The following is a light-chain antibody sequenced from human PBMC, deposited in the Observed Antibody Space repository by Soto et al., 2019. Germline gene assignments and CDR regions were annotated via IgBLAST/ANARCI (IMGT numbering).Light chain of an antibody. CDR2: GAS. Sequence: EIVMTQSPATLSVAAGESATLSCRASQSVSSNLAWYQQKPGQAPRLLIYGASTRATGIPARFSGSGSGTEFTLTISSLQSEDFAVYYCQQYNNWPQTFGQGTKVEIK. V-gene: IGKV3-15*01. CDR3: QQYNNWPQT. J-gene: IGKJ1*01. CDR1: QSVSSN.